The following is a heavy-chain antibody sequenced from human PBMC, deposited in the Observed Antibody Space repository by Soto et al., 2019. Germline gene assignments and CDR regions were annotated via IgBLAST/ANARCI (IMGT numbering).Heavy chain of an antibody. CDR2: IYYSGST. D-gene: IGHD2-15*01. CDR1: GGSISSCDYY. V-gene: IGHV4-30-4*01. Sequence: SETLSLTCTVSGGSISSCDYYWSWIRHPPGKGLEWIGYIYYSGSTYYNPSLKSRVTISVDTSKNQFSLKLSSVTAADTAVYYCARDGGGNFDYWGQGTLVTSPQ. J-gene: IGHJ4*02. CDR3: ARDGGGNFDY.